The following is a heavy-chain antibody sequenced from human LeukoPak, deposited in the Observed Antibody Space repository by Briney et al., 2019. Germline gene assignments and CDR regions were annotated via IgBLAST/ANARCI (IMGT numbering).Heavy chain of an antibody. Sequence: GGSLRLSCAASEFTFSTYDMHWVRHAPGKGLEWVAVISYDGSYKFYADSVKGRFTISRDNSKSTLYLQMNSLRAEDTAVYYCAKDRYSGLNTIDYWGQGTLVTVSS. J-gene: IGHJ4*02. CDR3: AKDRYSGLNTIDY. V-gene: IGHV3-30*18. D-gene: IGHD6-6*01. CDR2: ISYDGSYK. CDR1: EFTFSTYD.